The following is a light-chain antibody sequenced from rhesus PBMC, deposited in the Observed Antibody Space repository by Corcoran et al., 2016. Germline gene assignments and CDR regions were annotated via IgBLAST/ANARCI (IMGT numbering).Light chain of an antibody. V-gene: IGKV1-32*01. CDR1: QGISSY. CDR3: RHDNSLPLT. J-gene: IGKJ4*01. CDR2: YAN. Sequence: DIQMTQSPSALSASVGDRVTIICRASQGISSYLNWYQQKPGKAPKLLIHYANHLDSGVPSRFRGSGSRTEFILIISSLQPEDFATYYCRHDNSLPLTFGGGTKVEVK.